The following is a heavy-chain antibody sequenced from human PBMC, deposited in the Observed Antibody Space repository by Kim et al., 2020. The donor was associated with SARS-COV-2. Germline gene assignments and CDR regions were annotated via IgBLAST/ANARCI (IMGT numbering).Heavy chain of an antibody. J-gene: IGHJ6*02. Sequence: GGSLRLSCAASGFTFSSYAMSWVRQAPGKGLEWVSAISGSGGSTYYADSVKGRFTISRDNSKNTLYLQMNSLRAEDTAVYYCAKGPQSSSWYRGNYYYYGMDVWGQGTTVTVSS. CDR3: AKGPQSSSWYRGNYYYYGMDV. D-gene: IGHD6-13*01. CDR2: ISGSGGST. CDR1: GFTFSSYA. V-gene: IGHV3-23*01.